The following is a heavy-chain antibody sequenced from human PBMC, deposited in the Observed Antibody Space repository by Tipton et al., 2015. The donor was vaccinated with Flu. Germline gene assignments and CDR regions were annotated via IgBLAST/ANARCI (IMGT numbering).Heavy chain of an antibody. CDR3: ARALRGPVGATLGY. D-gene: IGHD1-26*01. CDR2: IYYSGSS. J-gene: IGHJ4*02. CDR1: GGSISSSTYY. V-gene: IGHV4-39*07. Sequence: TLSLTCTVSGGSISSSTYYWGWIRQPPGNGLEWIGSIYYSGSSYYNPSLKSRVTISLDTSKNQFSLNLSSVTAADTAVYYCARALRGPVGATLGYWGQGTLVTVSS.